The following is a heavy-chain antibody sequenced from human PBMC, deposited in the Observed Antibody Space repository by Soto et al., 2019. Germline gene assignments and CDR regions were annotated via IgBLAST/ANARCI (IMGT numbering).Heavy chain of an antibody. CDR3: AKVVGGYCSSTSCLKFDY. J-gene: IGHJ4*02. D-gene: IGHD2-2*01. CDR2: ISGSGGST. V-gene: IGHV3-23*01. CDR1: GFTFISYA. Sequence: GGSLRLSCAASGFTFISYAMSWVLQAPWKGLEWVSAISGSGGSTYYADSVKGRFTISRDNSKNTLYLQMNSLRAEDTAVYYCAKVVGGYCSSTSCLKFDYWGQGTLVTVSS.